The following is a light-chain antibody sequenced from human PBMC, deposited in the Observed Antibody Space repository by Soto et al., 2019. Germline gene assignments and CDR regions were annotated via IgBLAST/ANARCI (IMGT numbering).Light chain of an antibody. Sequence: EVVLTQSPDTVSLSPGERATLSCRASQSVSSNLAWYQQRPGQAPRLLIYAASSRATGIPDRFSGGGSGTDFTLTISRLEPEDFAVYYCQQYGSSPGITFGQGTRLEI. CDR3: QQYGSSPGIT. J-gene: IGKJ5*01. CDR2: AAS. V-gene: IGKV3-20*01. CDR1: QSVSSN.